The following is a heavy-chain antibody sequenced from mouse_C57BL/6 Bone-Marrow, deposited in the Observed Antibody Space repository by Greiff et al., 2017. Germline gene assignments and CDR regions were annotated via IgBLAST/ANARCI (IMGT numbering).Heavy chain of an antibody. V-gene: IGHV14-4*01. J-gene: IGHJ4*01. CDR3: TTPIYYAMDY. CDR2: IDPENGDT. CDR1: GFNIKDDY. Sequence: VTLKVSGAELVRPGASVKLSCTASGFNIKDDYMHWVKQRPEQGLEWIGWIDPENGDTEYASKFQGKATITADTSSNTAYLQLSSLTSEDTAVYYCTTPIYYAMDYWGQGTSVTVSS.